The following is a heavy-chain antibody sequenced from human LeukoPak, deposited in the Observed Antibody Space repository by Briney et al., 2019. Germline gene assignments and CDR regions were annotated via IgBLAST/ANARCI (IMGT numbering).Heavy chain of an antibody. Sequence: SETLPLTCTVSSGSISSYYWSWIRQPPGKGLEWIGYIHYTGSTNYNPSLKSRVTISVDTSKNQFSLKLSSVTAADTAVYYCARNDDGSGYYYLDYWGQGTLVTVSS. V-gene: IGHV4-59*08. CDR3: ARNDDGSGYYYLDY. D-gene: IGHD3-22*01. CDR1: SGSISSYY. CDR2: IHYTGST. J-gene: IGHJ4*02.